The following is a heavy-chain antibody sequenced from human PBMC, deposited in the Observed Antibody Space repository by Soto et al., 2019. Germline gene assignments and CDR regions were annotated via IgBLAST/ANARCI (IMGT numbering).Heavy chain of an antibody. J-gene: IGHJ3*02. V-gene: IGHV1-18*01. CDR1: GYTFTSYG. CDR3: ARDRYGAKLRVNAFDI. Sequence: QVQLVQSGAEVKKPGASVKVSCKASGYTFTSYGISWVRQAPGQGLVWMGWISAYNGNTNYAQKLQGRVTMTTDTSTSTAYMELRSLRSDDTAVYYCARDRYGAKLRVNAFDIWGQGTMVTVSS. CDR2: ISAYNGNT. D-gene: IGHD4-17*01.